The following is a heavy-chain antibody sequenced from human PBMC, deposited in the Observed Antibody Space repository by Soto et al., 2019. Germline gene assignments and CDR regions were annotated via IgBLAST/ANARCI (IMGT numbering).Heavy chain of an antibody. V-gene: IGHV4-31*03. CDR3: VRDMKARGCGGDCYYGMDV. Sequence: SETLSLTCTVSGGSISSGGYYWSWIRQHPGKGLEWIGYIYYSGSTYYNPSLKSRVTISVDTSKNQFSLKLSSVTAADTAVYYCVRDMKARGCGGDCYYGMDVWGQGTTVTVSS. J-gene: IGHJ6*02. CDR1: GGSISSGGYY. CDR2: IYYSGST. D-gene: IGHD2-21*01.